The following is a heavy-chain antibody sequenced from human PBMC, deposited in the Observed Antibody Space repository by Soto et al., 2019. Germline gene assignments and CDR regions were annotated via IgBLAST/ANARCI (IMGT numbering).Heavy chain of an antibody. CDR1: GYSFTTYW. D-gene: IGHD1-26*01. CDR3: ARQEIAGATSAFDI. J-gene: IGHJ3*02. V-gene: IGHV5-51*01. CDR2: IFPGDSDI. Sequence: EVRLVQSGAEVKKAGESLKISCKGSGYSFTTYWIGWVRQKPGKGMEWMGIIFPGDSDIRYSPSLQGQVTISADKSITTAYLQWSSLKASDTAIYYWARQEIAGATSAFDIWGQGTLVTVSS.